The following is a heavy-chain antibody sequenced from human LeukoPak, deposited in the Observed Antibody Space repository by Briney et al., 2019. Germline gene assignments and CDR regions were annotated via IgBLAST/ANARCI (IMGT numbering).Heavy chain of an antibody. CDR2: INHGGST. Sequence: SETLSLTCAVYGGSFSGDFWSWIRQSPGKGLEWIGEINHGGSTTYNPSLQSRVTMSVDTSTNQISLKMTSVTAADTAVYYCARAVGSGSFQTYYYYMDVWGKGTMVTISS. CDR3: ARAVGSGSFQTYYYYMDV. J-gene: IGHJ6*03. CDR1: GGSFSGDF. V-gene: IGHV4-34*01. D-gene: IGHD3-10*01.